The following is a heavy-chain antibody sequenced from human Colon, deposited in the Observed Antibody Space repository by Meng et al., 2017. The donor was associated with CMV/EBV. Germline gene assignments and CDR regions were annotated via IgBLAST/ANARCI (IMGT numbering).Heavy chain of an antibody. D-gene: IGHD4-17*01. Sequence: ESLKLSCAASGFTLSTYSMNWVRQAPGKGLEWVSSITTSGNVINYADSVKGRFTISRDNAKRSLYLQINSLRAEDTAVYYCAGVAYDYGDRHFAYWGQGTLVTVSS. CDR3: AGVAYDYGDRHFAY. J-gene: IGHJ4*02. CDR1: GFTLSTYS. V-gene: IGHV3-48*04. CDR2: ITTSGNVI.